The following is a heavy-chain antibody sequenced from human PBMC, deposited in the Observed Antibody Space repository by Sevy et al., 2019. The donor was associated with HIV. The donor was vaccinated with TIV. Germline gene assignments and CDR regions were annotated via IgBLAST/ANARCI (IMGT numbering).Heavy chain of an antibody. CDR1: GFTFGDYA. V-gene: IGHV3-49*03. Sequence: GESLKISCTTSGFTFGDYAMGWFRQAPGKGLEWVGFIRNTASGGTTDYAASVKGTFIISREDSKSIAYLQMNSLKTEDTAVYYCTRSFSVTWYPHYWGQGTLVTVSS. D-gene: IGHD6-13*01. CDR2: IRNTASGGTT. J-gene: IGHJ4*02. CDR3: TRSFSVTWYPHY.